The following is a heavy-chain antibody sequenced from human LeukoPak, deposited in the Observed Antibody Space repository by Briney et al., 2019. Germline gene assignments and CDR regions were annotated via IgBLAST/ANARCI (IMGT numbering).Heavy chain of an antibody. V-gene: IGHV4-39*01. Sequence: SETLSLTCTVSGGSISSSSYYWGWIRQPPGKGLEWIGSIYYSGSTYYNPSLKSRVTISVDTSKNQFSLKLSSVTAADTAVYYCARRVGYSYFDYWGQGTLVTVS. J-gene: IGHJ4*02. CDR2: IYYSGST. CDR1: GGSISSSSYY. D-gene: IGHD5-18*01. CDR3: ARRVGYSYFDY.